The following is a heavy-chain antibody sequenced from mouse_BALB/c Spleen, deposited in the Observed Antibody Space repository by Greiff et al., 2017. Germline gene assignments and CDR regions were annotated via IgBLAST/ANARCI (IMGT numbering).Heavy chain of an antibody. V-gene: IGHV1-9*01. D-gene: IGHD2-10*01. CDR3: AREGAYYGNYGNY. CDR1: GYTFSSYW. Sequence: QVQLQQSGAELMKPGASVKISCKATGYTFSSYWIEWVKQRPGHGLEWIGEILPGSGSTNYNEKFKGKATFTADTSSNTAYMQLSSLTSEDSAVYYCAREGAYYGNYGNYWGQGTTLTVSS. CDR2: ILPGSGST. J-gene: IGHJ2*01.